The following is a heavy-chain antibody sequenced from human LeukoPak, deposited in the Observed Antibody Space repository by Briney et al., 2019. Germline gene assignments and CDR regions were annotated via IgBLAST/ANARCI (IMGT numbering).Heavy chain of an antibody. CDR3: ASNNWAFDY. J-gene: IGHJ4*02. V-gene: IGHV4-39*01. D-gene: IGHD1-1*01. CDR2: IYYSGSM. Sequence: SETLSLTCSVSGGSISSSSYYWGWIRQPPGKGLEWIGSIYYSGSMYYNPSLKSRLTIFVDTSKNQFSLKLSSVTAADTAVYYCASNNWAFDYWGQGTLVTVSS. CDR1: GGSISSSSYY.